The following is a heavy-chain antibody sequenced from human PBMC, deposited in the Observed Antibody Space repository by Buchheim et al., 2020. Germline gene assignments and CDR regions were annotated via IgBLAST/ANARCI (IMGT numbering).Heavy chain of an antibody. CDR2: ISGSGGRT. V-gene: IGHV3-23*01. J-gene: IGHJ4*02. CDR1: GFTFSSYA. Sequence: EVQLLESGGGLVQPGGSLRLSCAASGFTFSSYAMSWVRQAPGKGLEWVSGISGSGGRTYYAHSAKGRFTISRDNSKNTLYLQMNGLRAEDTAVYYCAKGGGWGIAARPHLYWGQGTL. CDR3: AKGGGWGIAARPHLY. D-gene: IGHD6-6*01.